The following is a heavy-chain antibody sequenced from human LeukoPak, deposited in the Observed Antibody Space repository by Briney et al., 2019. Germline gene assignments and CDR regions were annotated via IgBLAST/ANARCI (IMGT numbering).Heavy chain of an antibody. D-gene: IGHD3-10*01. V-gene: IGHV3-13*01. CDR3: VRVVRGPKDYYFDY. CDR1: GFTFSRYD. Sequence: GGSLRLSCAASGFTFSRYDMHWVRHATGKGLESVSAIGTVGDTYYPGSVKGRFTISRENAKNSLYLQMNSLRAGDTAVYYCVRVVRGPKDYYFDYWGQGTLVTVSS. CDR2: IGTVGDT. J-gene: IGHJ4*02.